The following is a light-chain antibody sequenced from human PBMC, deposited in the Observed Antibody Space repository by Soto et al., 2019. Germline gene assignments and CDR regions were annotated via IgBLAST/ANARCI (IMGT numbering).Light chain of an antibody. Sequence: QSALTQPASVSGAPGQSITISCTGTNSDVNYVSLHQQHPGKAPKLMIYEVINRSSGVSTRFSGSKSGNTASLTISGLQAEDEADYYCSSSTSSNTFGFGTGTKVTVL. CDR2: EVI. J-gene: IGLJ1*01. CDR1: NSDVNY. CDR3: SSSTSSNTFG. V-gene: IGLV2-14*01.